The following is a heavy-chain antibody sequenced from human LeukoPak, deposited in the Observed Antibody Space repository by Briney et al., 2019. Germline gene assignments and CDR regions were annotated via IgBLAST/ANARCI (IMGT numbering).Heavy chain of an antibody. V-gene: IGHV4-34*01. CDR2: VNRSGST. Sequence: PSETLSLTCAVYGGPFSDYYCSWIRQPPGKGLEWTGEVNRSGSTNYNPSLKSRVTISVDKSKNQFSLKLSSVTAADTAVYYCARGYVWGSYRPFDYWGQGTLVTVSS. CDR3: ARGYVWGSYRPFDY. CDR1: GGPFSDYY. D-gene: IGHD3-16*02. J-gene: IGHJ4*02.